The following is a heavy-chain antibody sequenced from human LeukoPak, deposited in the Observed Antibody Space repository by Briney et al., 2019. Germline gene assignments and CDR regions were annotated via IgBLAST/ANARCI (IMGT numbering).Heavy chain of an antibody. CDR3: ARVLHKRNYDSSDYYAS. Sequence: PGGSLRLSCAASGFTFDDYGMSWVRQAPGKGLEWVSGINWNGGSTGYADSVKGRFTISRDNAKNSLYLQLNSLRAEDAAVYYCARVLHKRNYDSSDYYASWGQGTLVTVSS. J-gene: IGHJ5*02. D-gene: IGHD3-22*01. CDR1: GFTFDDYG. CDR2: INWNGGST. V-gene: IGHV3-20*04.